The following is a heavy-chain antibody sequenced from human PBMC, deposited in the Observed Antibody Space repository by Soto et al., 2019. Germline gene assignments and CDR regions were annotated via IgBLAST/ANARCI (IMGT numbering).Heavy chain of an antibody. J-gene: IGHJ5*01. CDR3: ARHWDYNHTAATWFDT. V-gene: IGHV4-59*08. Sequence: SETLSLTCTVSGGSISGYYWSWIRQPPGKGLEWIGYMYNTGSTVYNPSFKSRVTISVDTSKNQFSLKVTSVTAADTAVYYCARHWDYNHTAATWFDTWAQGNVLTISS. CDR1: GGSISGYY. D-gene: IGHD1-20*01. CDR2: MYNTGST.